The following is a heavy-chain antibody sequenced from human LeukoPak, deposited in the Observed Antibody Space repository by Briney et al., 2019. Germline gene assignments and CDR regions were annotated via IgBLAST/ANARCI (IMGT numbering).Heavy chain of an antibody. CDR2: ISGSGGTT. D-gene: IGHD2-15*01. Sequence: PGGSLRLSCAASGFTFSSYGVSWVRQAPGKGLEWVSAISGSGGTTYYADSVKGRFTISRDNSKNTLYLQLNSLRAEDTAVYYCAKVRDIYCSGGTCFYFDYWGQGTLVTVSS. CDR3: AKVRDIYCSGGTCFYFDY. V-gene: IGHV3-23*01. CDR1: GFTFSSYG. J-gene: IGHJ4*02.